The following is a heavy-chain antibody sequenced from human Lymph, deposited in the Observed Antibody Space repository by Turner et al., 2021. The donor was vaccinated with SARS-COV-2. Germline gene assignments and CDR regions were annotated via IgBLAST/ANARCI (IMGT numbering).Heavy chain of an antibody. CDR3: ATLKSNWKILTGRYYFDF. CDR2: FDPEDGET. Sequence: QVQLVQSGAEVKKPGASVKVSCKVAGYTLTELSIHWVRQAPGKGLEWMGGFDPEDGETIYAKKFQGRVTMTEDTSTDTAYMELSSLRSEDTAVYYCATLKSNWKILTGRYYFDFWGQGTLVTVSS. D-gene: IGHD1-1*01. V-gene: IGHV1-24*01. J-gene: IGHJ4*02. CDR1: GYTLTELS.